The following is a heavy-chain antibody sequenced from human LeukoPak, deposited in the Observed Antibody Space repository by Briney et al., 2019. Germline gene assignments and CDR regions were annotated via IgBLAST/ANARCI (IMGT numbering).Heavy chain of an antibody. CDR2: ISGSGGST. CDR3: ARDYYYGSGSYYKGDY. CDR1: GFTFSSYA. V-gene: IGHV3-23*01. D-gene: IGHD3-10*01. Sequence: PGGSLRLSCAASGFTFSSYAMSWVRQAPGKGLEWVSAISGSGGSTYYADSVKGRFTISRDNSKNTLYLQMNSLRAEDTAVYYCARDYYYGSGSYYKGDYWGQGTLVTVSS. J-gene: IGHJ4*02.